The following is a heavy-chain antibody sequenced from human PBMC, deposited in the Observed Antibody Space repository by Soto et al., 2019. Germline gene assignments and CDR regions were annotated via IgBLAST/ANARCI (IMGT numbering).Heavy chain of an antibody. V-gene: IGHV1-69*13. J-gene: IGHJ4*02. CDR1: GGTFSSYA. CDR2: IIPIFGTA. D-gene: IGHD3-22*01. Sequence: ASVKVSCKASGGTFSSYAISWVRQAPGQGLEWMGGIIPIFGTANYAQKFQGRVTITADESTSTAYMELSSLRSEDTAVYYCARGGHYYDSSGCPYYSDYWGQGTLVTVSS. CDR3: ARGGHYYDSSGCPYYSDY.